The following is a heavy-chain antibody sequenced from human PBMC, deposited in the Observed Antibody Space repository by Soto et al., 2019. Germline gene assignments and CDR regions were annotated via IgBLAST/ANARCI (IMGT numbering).Heavy chain of an antibody. D-gene: IGHD2-2*02. CDR3: ARLKGPPGYCSSTSCYTFDY. V-gene: IGHV4-39*01. CDR2: IYYSGST. J-gene: IGHJ4*02. Sequence: SETLSLTCTVSGGSISSSSYYWGWIRQPPGKGLEWIGSIYYSGSTYYNPSLKSRVTISVDTSKNQFSLKLSSVTAADTAVYYCARLKGPPGYCSSTSCYTFDYWGQGTLVTVSS. CDR1: GGSISSSSYY.